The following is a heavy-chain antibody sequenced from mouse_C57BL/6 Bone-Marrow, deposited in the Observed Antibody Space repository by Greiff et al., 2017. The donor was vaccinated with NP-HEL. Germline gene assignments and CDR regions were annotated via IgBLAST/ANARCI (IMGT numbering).Heavy chain of an antibody. D-gene: IGHD2-4*01. CDR2: IDPNSGGT. J-gene: IGHJ3*01. CDR1: GYTFTSYW. CDR3: ARPDYAWFAY. Sequence: QVQLKESGAELVKPGASVKLSCKASGYTFTSYWMHWVKQRPGRGLERIGRIDPNSGGTKYNEKFKSKATLTVDKPSSTAYMQLSSLTSEDSAVYYCARPDYAWFAYWGQGTLVTVSA. V-gene: IGHV1-72*01.